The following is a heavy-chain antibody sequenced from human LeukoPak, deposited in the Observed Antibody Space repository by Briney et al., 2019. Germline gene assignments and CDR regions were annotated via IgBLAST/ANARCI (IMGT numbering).Heavy chain of an antibody. V-gene: IGHV3-30*18. CDR2: ISYDGSNK. D-gene: IGHD1-26*01. Sequence: PGGSLRLSCAASGFTFSSYGMHWVRQAPGKGLEWVAVISYDGSNKYYADSVKGRFTISRDNSKNTLYLQMNSLRAEDTAVYYCAKAWELLPPHFDYWGQGTLVTVSS. CDR3: AKAWELLPPHFDY. J-gene: IGHJ4*02. CDR1: GFTFSSYG.